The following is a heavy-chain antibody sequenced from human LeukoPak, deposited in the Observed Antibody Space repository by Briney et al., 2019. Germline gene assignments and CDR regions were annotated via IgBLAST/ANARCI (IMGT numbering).Heavy chain of an antibody. Sequence: ASVKVSCKASGYTFTGYYMHWVRQAPGQGLEWMGWINPNSGGTNYAQKFQGRVTMTRDTSISTAYMELSRPRSDDTAVYYCAREYYYDSSGFDYWGQGTLVTVSS. V-gene: IGHV1-2*02. CDR2: INPNSGGT. CDR3: AREYYYDSSGFDY. D-gene: IGHD3-22*01. CDR1: GYTFTGYY. J-gene: IGHJ4*02.